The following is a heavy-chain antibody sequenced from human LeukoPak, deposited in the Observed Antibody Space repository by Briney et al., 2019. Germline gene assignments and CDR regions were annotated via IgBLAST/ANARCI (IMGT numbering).Heavy chain of an antibody. D-gene: IGHD1-26*01. CDR2: IKQDGSEK. J-gene: IGHJ3*02. CDR1: GFTFSSYW. CDR3: ARDPSYLPNAFDI. V-gene: IGHV3-7*01. Sequence: GGSLRLSCAASGFTFSSYWMSWVRQAPGKGLEWAANIKQDGSEKYYVDSVKGRFTISRDNAKNSLYLQMNSLRAEDTAVYYCARDPSYLPNAFDIWGQGTMVTVSS.